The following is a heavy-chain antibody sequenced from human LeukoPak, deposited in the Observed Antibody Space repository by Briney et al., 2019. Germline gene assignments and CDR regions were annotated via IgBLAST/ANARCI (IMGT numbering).Heavy chain of an antibody. CDR1: GFTFSSYW. CDR2: IKQDGNEK. V-gene: IGHV3-7*01. D-gene: IGHD5-24*01. CDR3: ARDPKRRDGYNYH. J-gene: IGHJ4*02. Sequence: TGGSLRLSCAASGFTFSSYWMSWVRQAPGKGLEWVANIKQDGNEKYYVDPVKGRFTISRDNAKNSLYLQMNSLRAEDTAVYYCARDPKRRDGYNYHWGQGTLVTVSS.